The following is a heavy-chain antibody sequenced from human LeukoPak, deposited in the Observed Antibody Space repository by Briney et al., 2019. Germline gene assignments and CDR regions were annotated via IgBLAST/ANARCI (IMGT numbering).Heavy chain of an antibody. V-gene: IGHV4-59*01. CDR2: IYYSGST. CDR1: GGSISSYY. J-gene: IGHJ5*02. Sequence: SETLSLTCTVSGGSISSYYWSWIRQPPGKGLEWIGYIYYSGSTNYNPSLKSRVTISVDTSKNQFSLKLSSVTAADTAVYYCASGLGFGELSPNWFDPWGQGTLVTVSS. CDR3: ASGLGFGELSPNWFDP. D-gene: IGHD3-10*01.